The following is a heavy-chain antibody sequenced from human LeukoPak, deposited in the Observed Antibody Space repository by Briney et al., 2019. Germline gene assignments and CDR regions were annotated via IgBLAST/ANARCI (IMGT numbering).Heavy chain of an antibody. V-gene: IGHV3-7*04. CDR3: ARDRIQLWSHDY. CDR1: GFTFSGYW. D-gene: IGHD5-18*01. J-gene: IGHJ4*02. Sequence: GGSLRLSCAASGFTFSGYWMSWVRQAPGKGLEWVANIKPDGSEKYYVDSVKGRFTISRENAKNTLYLQMNSLRAEDTAVYYCARDRIQLWSHDYWGQGTLVTVSS. CDR2: IKPDGSEK.